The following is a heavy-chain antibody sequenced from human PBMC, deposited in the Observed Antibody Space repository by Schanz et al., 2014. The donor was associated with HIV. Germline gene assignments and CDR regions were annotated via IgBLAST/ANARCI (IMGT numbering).Heavy chain of an antibody. D-gene: IGHD3-22*01. CDR1: GGSISAFY. CDR3: ARETRTYYYDSSGYYVD. Sequence: QVQLQESGPGLVKPSETLSLTCTVSGGSISAFYWSWIRQPAGKGLELIGRIYTSGSTNYNPSLKSRVPMSVDTSKTQFSLKLSSVTAADTAVYYCARETRTYYYDSSGYYVDWGQGTLVTVSS. CDR2: IYTSGST. J-gene: IGHJ4*02. V-gene: IGHV4-4*07.